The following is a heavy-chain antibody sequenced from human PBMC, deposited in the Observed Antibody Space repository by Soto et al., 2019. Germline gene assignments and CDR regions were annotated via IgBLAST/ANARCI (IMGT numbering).Heavy chain of an antibody. D-gene: IGHD6-13*01. CDR2: IYSGGSA. CDR1: GFTVRSNY. J-gene: IGHJ6*02. Sequence: GGSLRLSCAASGFTVRSNYMSWVRQAPGKGLEWVSLIYSGGSAYYADSVKGRFTISRDNSKNTLYLQMNSLRAEDTAVYYCARDFVVIAAAGTFYYYGMDVWGQGTTVTVSS. V-gene: IGHV3-53*01. CDR3: ARDFVVIAAAGTFYYYGMDV.